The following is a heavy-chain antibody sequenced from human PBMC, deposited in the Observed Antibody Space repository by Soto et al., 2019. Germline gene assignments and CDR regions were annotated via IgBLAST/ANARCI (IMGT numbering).Heavy chain of an antibody. CDR2: ISYDGSNK. V-gene: IGHV3-30-3*01. J-gene: IGHJ4*02. D-gene: IGHD3-22*01. Sequence: PGKGLEWVAVISYDGSNKYYSDSVKGRFTISRDNSKNTLYLQMNSLRAEDTAVYYCAREQYYDHSIWTCDYWGQGTLVTVSS. CDR3: AREQYYDHSIWTCDY.